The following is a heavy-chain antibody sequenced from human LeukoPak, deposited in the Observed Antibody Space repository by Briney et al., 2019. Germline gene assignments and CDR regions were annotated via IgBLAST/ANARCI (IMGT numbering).Heavy chain of an antibody. CDR2: ISYDGSNK. CDR3: ARDYMAGATFQVQGPVDY. V-gene: IGHV3-30*03. J-gene: IGHJ4*02. D-gene: IGHD1-26*01. Sequence: QPGGSLRLSCAASGFTFSNYNMNWVRQAPGKGLEWVAVISYDGSNKYFADSVKGRFTISRDNSKNTLYLQMNSLRAEDTAVYYCARDYMAGATFQVQGPVDYWGQGTLVTVSS. CDR1: GFTFSNYN.